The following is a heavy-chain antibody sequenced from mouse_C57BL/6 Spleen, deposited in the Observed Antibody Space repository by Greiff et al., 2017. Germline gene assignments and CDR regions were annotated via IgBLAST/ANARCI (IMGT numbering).Heavy chain of an antibody. CDR1: GYAFSSSW. CDR2: IYPGDGDT. J-gene: IGHJ4*01. V-gene: IGHV1-82*01. CDR3: ARGGRYYDYYAMDY. Sequence: VQLQQSGPELVKPGASVKISCKASGYAFSSSWMNWVKQRPGKGLEWIGRIYPGDGDTNYNGKFKGKATLTADKSSSTAYMQRSSLTSEDSAVYFCARGGRYYDYYAMDYWGQGTSVTVSS. D-gene: IGHD1-1*02.